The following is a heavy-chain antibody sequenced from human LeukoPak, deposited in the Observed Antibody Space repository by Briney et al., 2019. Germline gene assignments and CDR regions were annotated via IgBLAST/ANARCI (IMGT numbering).Heavy chain of an antibody. J-gene: IGHJ6*03. CDR2: ISGSGGST. V-gene: IGHV3-23*01. Sequence: PGGSLRLSCAASGFTFSSYGMTWVRQAPGKGLEWVSAISGSGGSTYYADSVKGRFTISRDNSKNTLYLQMNSLRAEDTAVYYCAKDRLIWRQRPCYVDVWGKGTTVTISS. CDR1: GFTFSSYG. CDR3: AKDRLIWRQRPCYVDV. D-gene: IGHD2-8*01.